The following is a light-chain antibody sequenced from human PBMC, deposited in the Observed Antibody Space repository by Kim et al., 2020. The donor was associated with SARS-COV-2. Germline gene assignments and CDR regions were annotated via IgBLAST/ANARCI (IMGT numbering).Light chain of an antibody. CDR2: TDN. Sequence: SYELTQPLSVSVALGRTARITCGGNNIGSKSVHWYQQKPGQVPLLVIYTDNNRPSGISERFSGSNSGNTATLTITRAQAGDEGDYYCQVWDSSVVFGGGTQLTVL. CDR1: NIGSKS. J-gene: IGLJ2*01. CDR3: QVWDSSVV. V-gene: IGLV3-9*01.